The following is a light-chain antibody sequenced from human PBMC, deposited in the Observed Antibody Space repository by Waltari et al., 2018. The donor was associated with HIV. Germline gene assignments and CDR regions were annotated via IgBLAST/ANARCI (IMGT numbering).Light chain of an antibody. CDR1: RSNIGSNT. Sequence: QSVLTQPPSASGTPGQRVTISCSGSRSNIGSNTITWYQHLPGTAPKLLIYSNNQRPSWVPDRFAGSKSGTSASLAISGRQSEDEADYYCAAWDDSLNGQVFGGGTKLTVL. V-gene: IGLV1-44*01. CDR3: AAWDDSLNGQV. J-gene: IGLJ3*02. CDR2: SNN.